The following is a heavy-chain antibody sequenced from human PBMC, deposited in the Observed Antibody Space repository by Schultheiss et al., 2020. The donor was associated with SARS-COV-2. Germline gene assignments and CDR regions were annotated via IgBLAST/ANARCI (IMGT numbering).Heavy chain of an antibody. CDR2: IIPIFGTA. CDR1: GGTFSSYA. Sequence: SVKVSCKASGGTFSSYAISWVRQAPGQGLEWMGGIIPIFGTANYAQKFQGRVTITADESTSTAYMELSSLRSEDTAVYYCARDYLGVVAAKDTPDYWGQGTLVTVSS. V-gene: IGHV1-69*13. CDR3: ARDYLGVVAAKDTPDY. D-gene: IGHD2-15*01. J-gene: IGHJ4*02.